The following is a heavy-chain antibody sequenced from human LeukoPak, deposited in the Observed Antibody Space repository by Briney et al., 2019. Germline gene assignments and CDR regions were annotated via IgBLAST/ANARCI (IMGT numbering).Heavy chain of an antibody. CDR2: ISYDGSNK. Sequence: PGRSLRLSCAASGFTFSSYAMHWVRQAPGRGLEWVAVISYDGSNKYYADSVKGRFTISRDNSKNTLYLQMNSLRAEDTAVYYCARGQAIYSYGYLVGYWGQGTLVTVSS. D-gene: IGHD5-18*01. CDR1: GFTFSSYA. J-gene: IGHJ4*02. CDR3: ARGQAIYSYGYLVGY. V-gene: IGHV3-30*04.